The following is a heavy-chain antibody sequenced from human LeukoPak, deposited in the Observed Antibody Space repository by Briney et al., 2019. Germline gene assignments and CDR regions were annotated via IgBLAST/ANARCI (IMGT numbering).Heavy chain of an antibody. CDR1: GGSISSSSYY. CDR3: ASSTPYDAFDI. J-gene: IGHJ3*02. Sequence: PSETLSLTCTVSGGSISSSSYYWGWIRQPPGKGLEWIGTIYYSGSTYYNPSLKSRVTMSVDTSKNQFSLKLSSVTAADTAVYYCASSTPYDAFDIWGQGTMVTVSS. CDR2: IYYSGST. V-gene: IGHV4-39*01. D-gene: IGHD2-2*01.